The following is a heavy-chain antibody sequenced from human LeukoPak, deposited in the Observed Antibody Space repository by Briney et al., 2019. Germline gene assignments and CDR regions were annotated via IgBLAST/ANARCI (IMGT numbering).Heavy chain of an antibody. CDR3: ARPWYSSGWFPFDP. D-gene: IGHD6-19*01. CDR1: GYTFTGYY. V-gene: IGHV1-2*02. Sequence: ASVKVSCKASGYTFTGYYMHWVRQAPGQGLEWMGWINPNSGGTNYAQKFQGRVTMTRDTSISTAYMELSRLRSDDTAVYYCARPWYSSGWFPFDPWGQGTLVTASS. J-gene: IGHJ5*02. CDR2: INPNSGGT.